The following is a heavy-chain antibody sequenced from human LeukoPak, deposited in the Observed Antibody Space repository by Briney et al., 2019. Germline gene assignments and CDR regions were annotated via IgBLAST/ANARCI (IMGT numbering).Heavy chain of an antibody. CDR2: ISSSGTTI. D-gene: IGHD6-13*01. CDR3: ARDPSYSSSSRWFDP. CDR1: GLTFSDYY. J-gene: IGHJ5*02. Sequence: PGGSLRLSCAPSGLTFSDYYMNWIRQAPGKGLEWLSYISSSGTTIYYADSVKGRFTISRDNAKNLLYLQMNSLRAEDTAVYYCARDPSYSSSSRWFDPWGQGTLVTVSS. V-gene: IGHV3-11*04.